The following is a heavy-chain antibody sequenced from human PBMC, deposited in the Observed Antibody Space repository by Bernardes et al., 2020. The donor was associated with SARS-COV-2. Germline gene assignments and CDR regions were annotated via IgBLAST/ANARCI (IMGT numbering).Heavy chain of an antibody. J-gene: IGHJ5*02. V-gene: IGHV3-7*01. D-gene: IGHD6-19*01. CDR3: ARKGYRSPSGWLDP. Sequence: GGSLRLSCAASGFIFSDYWMTWVRQAPGKGLEWVANIKEDGSEKDYVDSVKGRFTISRDNAKNSLYLQMNSLRVEDTAVYYCARKGYRSPSGWLDPWGQGTLVSV. CDR1: GFIFSDYW. CDR2: IKEDGSEK.